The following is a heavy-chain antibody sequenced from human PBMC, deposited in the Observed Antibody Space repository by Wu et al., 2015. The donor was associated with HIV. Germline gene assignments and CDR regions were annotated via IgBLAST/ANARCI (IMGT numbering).Heavy chain of an antibody. Sequence: QVQLIQSGAAVKQPGASVKVSCQAFGYTFINYYMHWVRQAPGQGFEWMGWLIPMFDSANYAQRFKGRVTITADESTRTVYMELSSLRSEDTAVYYCARESSGSSLSAFDIWGQGTLVTVSS. CDR2: LIPMFDSA. D-gene: IGHD1-26*01. J-gene: IGHJ3*02. CDR1: GYTFINYY. CDR3: ARESSGSSLSAFDI. V-gene: IGHV1-69*01.